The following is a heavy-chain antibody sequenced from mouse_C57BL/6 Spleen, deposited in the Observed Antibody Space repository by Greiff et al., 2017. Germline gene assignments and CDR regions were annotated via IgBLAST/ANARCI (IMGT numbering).Heavy chain of an antibody. CDR3: AREDLYYYGSSYGYFDV. V-gene: IGHV1-53*01. Sequence: QVQLKQPGTELVKPGASVKLSCKASGYTFTSYWMHWVKQRPGQGLEWIGNINPSNGGTNYNEKFKSKATLTVDKSSSTAYMQLSSLTSEDSAVYYCAREDLYYYGSSYGYFDVWGTGTTVTVSS. CDR1: GYTFTSYW. J-gene: IGHJ1*03. CDR2: INPSNGGT. D-gene: IGHD1-1*01.